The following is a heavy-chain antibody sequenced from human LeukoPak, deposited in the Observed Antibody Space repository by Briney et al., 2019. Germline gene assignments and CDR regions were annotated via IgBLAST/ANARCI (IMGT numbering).Heavy chain of an antibody. CDR1: GYSISSGYY. Sequence: PSETLSLTCAVSGYSISSGYYWGWIRQPPGKGLEWIGSIYHSGSTYYNPSLKSRVTISVDTSKNQFSLKLSSVTAADTAVYYCARQGLRFPTRSPRLVDYWGQGTLVTVSS. V-gene: IGHV4-38-2*01. CDR2: IYHSGST. J-gene: IGHJ4*02. D-gene: IGHD6-25*01. CDR3: ARQGLRFPTRSPRLVDY.